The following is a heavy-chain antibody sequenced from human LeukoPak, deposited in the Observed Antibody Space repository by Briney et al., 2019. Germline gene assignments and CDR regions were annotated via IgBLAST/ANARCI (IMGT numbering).Heavy chain of an antibody. CDR3: ARVSSGEQWLAFDY. CDR1: GFTFSSYA. D-gene: IGHD6-19*01. Sequence: GGSLRLSCAASGFTFSSYAMHWVRQAPGKGLEWVAVISYDGSNKYYADSVKGRFTISRDNSKNTLYLQMNSLRAEDTAVYYCARVSSGEQWLAFDYWAREPWSPSSQ. CDR2: ISYDGSNK. V-gene: IGHV3-30-3*01. J-gene: IGHJ4*02.